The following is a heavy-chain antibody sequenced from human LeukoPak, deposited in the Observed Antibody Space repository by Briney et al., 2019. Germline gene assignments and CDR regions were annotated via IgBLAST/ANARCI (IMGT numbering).Heavy chain of an antibody. CDR2: IKQDGSAR. D-gene: IGHD7-27*01. CDR3: ARDDPWGYYDS. V-gene: IGHV3-7*01. J-gene: IGHJ4*02. CDR1: GFTFTNFW. Sequence: PGGSLRLSCAASGFTFTNFWMTWIRQAPGKGLEGVANIKQDGSARNHVDPVKGRFTISRDNAKNSVFLEMNSLRDEDAAVYYCARDDPWGYYDSWGQGTLVTVSS.